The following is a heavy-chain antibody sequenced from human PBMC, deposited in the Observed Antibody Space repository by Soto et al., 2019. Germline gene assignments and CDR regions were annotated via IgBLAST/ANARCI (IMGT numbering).Heavy chain of an antibody. CDR1: GYSFTSYW. Sequence: ESLTNSHKGSGYSFTSYWISLVRQMPGKGLEWMGRIDPSDSYTNYSPSFQGHVTISADKSISTAYLQWSSLKASDTAMYYCARLGCSSTSCYTTGYYYYYGMDVWGQGTTVTVSS. CDR3: ARLGCSSTSCYTTGYYYYYGMDV. D-gene: IGHD2-2*02. J-gene: IGHJ6*02. V-gene: IGHV5-10-1*01. CDR2: IDPSDSYT.